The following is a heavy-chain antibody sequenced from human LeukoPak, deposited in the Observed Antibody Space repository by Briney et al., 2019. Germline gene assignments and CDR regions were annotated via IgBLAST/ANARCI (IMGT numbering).Heavy chain of an antibody. Sequence: GGSLRLSCAASGFTFSSYSMNWVRQAPGKGLEWVSSISSSSSYIYYADSVKGRFTISRDNAKNSLYLQMNSLRAEDTAVYYCARVPQEQPSLFYYYYMDVWGKGTTVTVSS. D-gene: IGHD6-13*01. J-gene: IGHJ6*03. CDR3: ARVPQEQPSLFYYYYMDV. CDR2: ISSSSSYI. V-gene: IGHV3-21*01. CDR1: GFTFSSYS.